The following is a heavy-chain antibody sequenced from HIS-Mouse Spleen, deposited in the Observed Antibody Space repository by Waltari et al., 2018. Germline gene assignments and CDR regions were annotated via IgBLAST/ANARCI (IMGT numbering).Heavy chain of an antibody. V-gene: IGHV1-8*01. D-gene: IGHD3-10*01. CDR1: GYTFTSYD. Sequence: QVQPVQSGAEVKKLGASVKASCKASGYTFTSYDSNWVRQATGQGLEWMGWMNPNSGNTGYAQKFQGRVTMTRNTSISTAYMELSSLRSEDTAVYYCAARFGESHFDYWGQGTLVTVSS. CDR2: MNPNSGNT. CDR3: AARFGESHFDY. J-gene: IGHJ4*02.